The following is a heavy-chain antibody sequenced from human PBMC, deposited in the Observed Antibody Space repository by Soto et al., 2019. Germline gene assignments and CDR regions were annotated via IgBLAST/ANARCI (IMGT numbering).Heavy chain of an antibody. CDR3: ARDLSGCSGGSCYSARFDY. J-gene: IGHJ4*02. V-gene: IGHV1-3*05. CDR2: INAGNGNT. CDR1: GYTFTSYA. D-gene: IGHD2-15*01. Sequence: QVQLVQSGAEEKKPGASVKVSCKASGYTFTSYAMHWVRQAPGQRLEWMGWINAGNGNTKYSQKFQGRVTITRDTSASTAYMELSSLRSEDTAEYYCARDLSGCSGGSCYSARFDYWGQGTLVTVSS.